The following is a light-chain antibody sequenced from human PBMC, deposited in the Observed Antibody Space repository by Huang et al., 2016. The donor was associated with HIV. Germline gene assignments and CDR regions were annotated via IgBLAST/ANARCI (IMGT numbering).Light chain of an antibody. J-gene: IGKJ1*01. Sequence: MTQSPPSLSASIGDRVTRTCRASRDISTFLAWYQQNPGKPPRLLVYAASILHSGVPSRFSGGGSGTNFTLTVSSLQPEEVANYYCQKYDSAPRTFGQGTKLEL. CDR1: RDISTF. CDR3: QKYDSAPRT. CDR2: AAS. V-gene: IGKV1-27*01.